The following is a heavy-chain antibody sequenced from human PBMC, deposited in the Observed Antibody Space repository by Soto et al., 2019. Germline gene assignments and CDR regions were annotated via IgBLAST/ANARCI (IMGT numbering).Heavy chain of an antibody. CDR1: GASVAGGSYY. CDR3: ARDTYRAYDFGL. CDR2: IPSRGRP. V-gene: IGHV4-30-4*01. Sequence: QVQLRESGPGLVKPSQTLSLTCSVSGASVAGGSYYWSWVRQPPGKGLEWIGYIPSRGRPFYNPSLTSRGPISADTSKNQLSLQLTSVTAADTAVYYCARDTYRAYDFGLWGQGTLVTVSS. D-gene: IGHD3-3*01. J-gene: IGHJ5*02.